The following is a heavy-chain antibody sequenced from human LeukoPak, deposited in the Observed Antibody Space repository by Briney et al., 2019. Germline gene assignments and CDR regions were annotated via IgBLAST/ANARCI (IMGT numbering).Heavy chain of an antibody. D-gene: IGHD3-9*01. CDR2: ISYDGSNK. CDR1: GFTFSSYA. CDR3: ARVIRYFDWLPLDY. J-gene: IGHJ4*02. V-gene: IGHV3-30-3*01. Sequence: GRSLRLSCAASGFTFSSYAMHWVRQAPGKGLEWVAVISYDGSNKYYADSVKGRFTISRDNSKNTLYLQVNSLRAEDTAVYYCARVIRYFDWLPLDYWGQGTLVTVSS.